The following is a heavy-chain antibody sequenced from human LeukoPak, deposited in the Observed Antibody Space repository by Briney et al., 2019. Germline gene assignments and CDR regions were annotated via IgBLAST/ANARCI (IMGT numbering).Heavy chain of an antibody. CDR1: GGTFISYA. J-gene: IGHJ6*02. Sequence: ASVKVSCKASGGTFISYAISWVRQAPGQGLEWMGGIIPIFGTANYAQKFQGRVTITADESTSTAYMELSSLRSEDTAVYYCASEDYCTNGVCYTINYYYGMDVWGQGTTVTVSS. V-gene: IGHV1-69*13. CDR2: IIPIFGTA. D-gene: IGHD2-8*01. CDR3: ASEDYCTNGVCYTINYYYGMDV.